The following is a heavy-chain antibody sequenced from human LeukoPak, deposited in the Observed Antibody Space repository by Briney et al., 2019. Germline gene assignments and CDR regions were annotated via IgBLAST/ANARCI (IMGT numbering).Heavy chain of an antibody. J-gene: IGHJ5*02. CDR3: ARTTVERTSWFDP. Sequence: SETLSLTCTVSGGSISSGSYYWSWIRQPAGKGLEWIGRIYTSGSTNYNPSLKSRVTISVDTSKNQFSLKLSSVTAADTAVYYCARTTVERTSWFDPWGQGTLVTVSS. CDR2: IYTSGST. CDR1: GGSISSGSYY. V-gene: IGHV4-61*02. D-gene: IGHD4-23*01.